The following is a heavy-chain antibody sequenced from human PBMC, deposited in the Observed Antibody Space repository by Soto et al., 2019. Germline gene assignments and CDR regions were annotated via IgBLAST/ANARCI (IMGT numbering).Heavy chain of an antibody. CDR3: ARAGYCSSTSCSHYYYYGMDV. Sequence: LKISCKGSGYSFTSYWIGWVRQMPGKGLEWMGIIYPGDSDTRYSPSFQGQVTISADKSISTAYLQWSSLKASDTAMYYCARAGYCSSTSCSHYYYYGMDVWGQGTTVTVSS. CDR2: IYPGDSDT. J-gene: IGHJ6*02. V-gene: IGHV5-51*01. CDR1: GYSFTSYW. D-gene: IGHD2-2*01.